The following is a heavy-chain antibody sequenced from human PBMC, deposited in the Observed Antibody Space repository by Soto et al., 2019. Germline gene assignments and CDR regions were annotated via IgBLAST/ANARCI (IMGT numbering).Heavy chain of an antibody. CDR1: GGSFSGYY. V-gene: IGHV4-34*01. J-gene: IGHJ5*02. CDR3: ARGAVGLLPGRDCSGGSCLTYNWFDP. Sequence: SETLSLTCAVYGGSFSGYYWSWIRQPPGKGLEWIGEINHSGSTNYNPSLKSRVTISVDTSKNQFSLMLSSVTAADTSVYYCARGAVGLLPGRDCSGGSCLTYNWFDPWGQGTLVTVSS. CDR2: INHSGST. D-gene: IGHD2-15*01.